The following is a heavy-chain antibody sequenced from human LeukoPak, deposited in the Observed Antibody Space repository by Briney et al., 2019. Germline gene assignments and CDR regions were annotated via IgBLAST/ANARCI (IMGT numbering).Heavy chain of an antibody. D-gene: IGHD4-17*01. J-gene: IGHJ4*02. V-gene: IGHV2-5*01. CDR1: GFSLSTSGVG. CDR3: AHRRREGTVTTGFDY. Sequence: ESGPTLVKPTQTLTLTCTFSGFSLSTSGVGVGWIRQPPGKALEWLALIYWNDDKRYSPSLKSRVTITKDTSKNQVVLTVTNMDPVDTATYYCAHRRREGTVTTGFDYWGQGTLVTVSS. CDR2: IYWNDDK.